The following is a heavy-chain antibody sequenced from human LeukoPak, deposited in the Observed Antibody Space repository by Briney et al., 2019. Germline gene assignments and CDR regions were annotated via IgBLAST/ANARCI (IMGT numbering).Heavy chain of an antibody. J-gene: IGHJ1*01. CDR2: INPSGGST. V-gene: IGHV1-46*01. CDR3: ARYGLVATSVLCFQY. Sequence: ASVKVSCKASGYIFTDYYIHWVRQAPGQGLEWMGLINPSGGSTTYAQKFQGRVTVTRDTSTSTVYMELSRLRSEDTAVYYCARYGLVATSVLCFQYWGQGTLVTVSS. D-gene: IGHD6-19*01. CDR1: GYIFTDYY.